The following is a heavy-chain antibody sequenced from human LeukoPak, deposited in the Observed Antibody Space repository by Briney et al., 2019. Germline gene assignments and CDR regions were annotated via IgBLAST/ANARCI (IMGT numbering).Heavy chain of an antibody. CDR1: GGSISSSSYY. V-gene: IGHV4-39*01. D-gene: IGHD6-13*01. CDR2: IYYSGST. CDR3: ARQYSSSWPLFDY. Sequence: SETLSLTCTVSGGSISSSSYYWGWIRQPPGKGLEWIGSIYYSGSTYYNPSLKSRVTISVDTSKNQFSLKLSSVTAADTAVYHRARQYSSSWPLFDYWGQGTLVTVSS. J-gene: IGHJ4*02.